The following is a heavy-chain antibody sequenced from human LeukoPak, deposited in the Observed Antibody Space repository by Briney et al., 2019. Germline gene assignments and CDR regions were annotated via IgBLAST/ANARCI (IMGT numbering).Heavy chain of an antibody. CDR3: AKWGDYDVLTGYYVPDY. CDR1: GFTFSNYA. D-gene: IGHD3-9*01. J-gene: IGHJ4*02. CDR2: ILGSGGST. Sequence: GASLRLSCAASGFTFSNYAMSWVRQAPGKGMEWVSAILGSGGSTYYADSVKGRFTVSRDNSKSTLYLQMNSLRAEDTALYYCAKWGDYDVLTGYYVPDYWGQGTLVTVSS. V-gene: IGHV3-23*01.